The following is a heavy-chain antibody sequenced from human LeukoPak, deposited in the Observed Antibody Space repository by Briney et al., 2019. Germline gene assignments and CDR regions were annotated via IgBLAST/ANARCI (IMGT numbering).Heavy chain of an antibody. V-gene: IGHV4-59*01. CDR3: ARERAPGAARLWGDYYYYMDV. CDR2: IYYSGST. Sequence: SETLSLTCTVSGGSISSYYWSWIRQPPGKGLEWIGYIYYSGSTNYNPSLKSRVTISVDTSKNQFSLKLSSVTAADTAVYYCARERAPGAARLWGDYYYYMDVWGKGTTVTVSS. D-gene: IGHD6-6*01. CDR1: GGSISSYY. J-gene: IGHJ6*03.